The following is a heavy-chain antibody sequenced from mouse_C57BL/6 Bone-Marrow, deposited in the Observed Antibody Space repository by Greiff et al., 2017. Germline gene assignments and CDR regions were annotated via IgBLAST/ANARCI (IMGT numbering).Heavy chain of an antibody. Sequence: QVQLQQSGAELVRPGASVKLSCKASGYTFTDYYINWVKQRPGQGLEWIARIYPGSGNTYYNEKFKGKATLTAEKSSSTAYMQLSSLTSEDSAVYFCAREGTYYYGSRGWFAYWGQGTLVTVSA. D-gene: IGHD1-1*01. CDR3: AREGTYYYGSRGWFAY. V-gene: IGHV1-76*01. CDR1: GYTFTDYY. J-gene: IGHJ3*01. CDR2: IYPGSGNT.